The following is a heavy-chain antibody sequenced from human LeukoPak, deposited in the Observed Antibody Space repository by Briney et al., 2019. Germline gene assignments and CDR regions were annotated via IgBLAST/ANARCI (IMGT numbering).Heavy chain of an antibody. D-gene: IGHD3-9*01. V-gene: IGHV1-8*01. CDR1: GYTFTSYD. Sequence: ASVKVSCKASGYTFTSYDINWVRQATGQGLEWMGWMNPNSGNTGYAQKFQGRVTMTRNTSISIAYMELSSLRSEDTAVYYCAREVDILTVTYAFDIWGQGTMVTVSS. CDR2: MNPNSGNT. CDR3: AREVDILTVTYAFDI. J-gene: IGHJ3*02.